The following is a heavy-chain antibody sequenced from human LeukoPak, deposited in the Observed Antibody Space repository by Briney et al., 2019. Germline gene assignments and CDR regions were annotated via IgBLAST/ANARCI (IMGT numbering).Heavy chain of an antibody. CDR3: ARNAHSSGWANRFDP. CDR2: IYYSEST. Sequence: ASETLSLTCTVSGGSISSYYWCWLGQPPGKGLAWIGYIYYSESTNYNPSLKGRVTISVDTSKNHFSLNLSSVTAADTAVYYCARNAHSSGWANRFDPWGQGTLVTVSS. D-gene: IGHD6-19*01. CDR1: GGSISSYY. V-gene: IGHV4-59*01. J-gene: IGHJ5*02.